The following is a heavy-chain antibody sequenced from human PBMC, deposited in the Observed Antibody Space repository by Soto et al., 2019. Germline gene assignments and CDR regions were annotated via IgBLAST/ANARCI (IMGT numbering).Heavy chain of an antibody. CDR3: ARIYCTTTTCDSWFDP. V-gene: IGHV5-10-1*01. Sequence: GDSLKISCTRFAYTFTTFCISWVRQMPGKVLEWMGRIDPGDTYATYSPAFQGHVTISADKATSTAYLQWSSLKASDTAMYFCARIYCTTTTCDSWFDPWGQGTLVTVSS. J-gene: IGHJ5*02. D-gene: IGHD2-2*01. CDR2: IDPGDTYA. CDR1: AYTFTTFC.